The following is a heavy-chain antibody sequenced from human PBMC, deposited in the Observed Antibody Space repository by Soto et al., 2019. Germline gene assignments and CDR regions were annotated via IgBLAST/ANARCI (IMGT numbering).Heavy chain of an antibody. J-gene: IGHJ6*02. V-gene: IGHV3-21*01. D-gene: IGHD3-3*01. CDR3: AKDHSRGITVFGVVRPVGMDV. Sequence: GGSLRLSCAASGFTFSSYSVNWVRQAPGKGLEWVSSISSSSSYIYYADSVKGRFTISRDNAKNSLYLHMNSLRAEDTAMYYCAKDHSRGITVFGVVRPVGMDVWGQGTTVSV. CDR1: GFTFSSYS. CDR2: ISSSSSYI.